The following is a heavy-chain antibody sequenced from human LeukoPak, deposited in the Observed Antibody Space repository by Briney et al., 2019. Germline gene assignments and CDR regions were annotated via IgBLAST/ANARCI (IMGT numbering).Heavy chain of an antibody. CDR3: ARDGGYSGYDADC. CDR2: ISDTSAM. CDR1: GFSFSLYC. J-gene: IGHJ4*02. D-gene: IGHD5-12*01. Sequence: GGSLRLSCVASGFSFSLYCMKWVRQAPGKGLEWVSYISDTSAMYYADSVRGRFTISRDNGKNSLFLQMNSLRVEDTGVYYCARDGGYSGYDADCWGQGTLVTVSS. V-gene: IGHV3-48*01.